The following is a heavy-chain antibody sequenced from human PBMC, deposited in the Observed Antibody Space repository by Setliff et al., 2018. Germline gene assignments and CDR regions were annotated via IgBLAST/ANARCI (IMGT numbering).Heavy chain of an antibody. CDR3: ARTGTYRYFDY. J-gene: IGHJ4*02. V-gene: IGHV4-39*01. CDR2: IYYSGNN. D-gene: IGHD1-1*01. CDR1: GGSINSSTYNSRSYY. Sequence: PSETLSLTCTVSGGSINSSTYNSRSYYWGCIRQPPGKGLEWIGRIYYSGNNYYNASLKSRLTISVDTSKNQFSLKLRSVTAADTAVYYCARTGTYRYFDYWGQGILVTVSS.